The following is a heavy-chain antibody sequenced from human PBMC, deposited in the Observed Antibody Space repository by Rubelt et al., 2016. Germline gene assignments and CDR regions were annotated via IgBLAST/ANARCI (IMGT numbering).Heavy chain of an antibody. V-gene: IGHV1-3*01. CDR3: ARGEGYFHY. Sequence: QVQLVQSGAEVKKPGASVRVSCKASGYTFTSNAIHWVRQAPGQRLEWMGWITAGNGNTKYSQNFQGSVPITRDTSASTAYMELSSLTSEDTAVYYCARGEGYFHYWGQGTLVTVSS. CDR2: ITAGNGNT. CDR1: GYTFTSNA. J-gene: IGHJ1*01.